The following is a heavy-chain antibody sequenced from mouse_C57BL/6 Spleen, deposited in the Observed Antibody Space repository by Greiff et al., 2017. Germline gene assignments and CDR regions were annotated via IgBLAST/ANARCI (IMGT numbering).Heavy chain of an antibody. CDR1: GFSFNTYA. CDR2: IRSKSNNYAT. J-gene: IGHJ4*01. CDR3: VRHNELGHAMDY. D-gene: IGHD4-1*01. V-gene: IGHV10-1*01. Sequence: EVKLVESGGGLVQPKGSLKLSCAASGFSFNTYAMNWVRQAPGKGLEWVARIRSKSNNYATYYADSVKDRFTISRDDSESMLYLQMNNLKTEDTAMYYCVRHNELGHAMDYWGQGTSVTVSS.